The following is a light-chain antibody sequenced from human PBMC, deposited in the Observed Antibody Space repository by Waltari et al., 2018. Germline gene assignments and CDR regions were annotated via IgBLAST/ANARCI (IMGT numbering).Light chain of an antibody. V-gene: IGKV1-5*03. CDR1: QSIVSW. J-gene: IGKJ2*02. Sequence: DIQMPQSPSTLSASVGDRVTITCRASQSIVSWVAWYQQKPGKAPKLLIDKASSLQSGVPSTFSGSGSGTDFTLTISSLQPDDFATYYCQQYFSGCTFGQGTNLEIK. CDR3: QQYFSGCT. CDR2: KAS.